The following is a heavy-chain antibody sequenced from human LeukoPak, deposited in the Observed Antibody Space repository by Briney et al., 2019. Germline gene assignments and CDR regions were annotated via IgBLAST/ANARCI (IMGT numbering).Heavy chain of an antibody. CDR1: GFTFDDYA. CDR2: ISGDGIRI. CDR3: AKAVESRALARPYGMDV. D-gene: IGHD3-3*02. Sequence: GGSLRLSCAPSGFTFDDYAMHWVRHAPGKGLEWVSLISGDGIRIHYADSVKGRFTISRDNSKNSLYLQMSRLRAEDTALYYCAKAVESRALARPYGMDVWGQGTPVTVSS. V-gene: IGHV3-43*02. J-gene: IGHJ6*02.